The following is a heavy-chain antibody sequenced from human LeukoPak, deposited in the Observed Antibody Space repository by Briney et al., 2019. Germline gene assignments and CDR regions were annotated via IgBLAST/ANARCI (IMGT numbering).Heavy chain of an antibody. V-gene: IGHV3-11*04. CDR2: ISSSGSTI. CDR1: GFTFSDYY. CDR3: AREREYYYDSSGYYGY. J-gene: IGHJ4*02. D-gene: IGHD3-22*01. Sequence: GGSLRLSRAASGFTFSDYYMSWIRQAPGKGLEWVSYISSSGSTIYYADSVKGRFTISRDNAKNSLYLQMNSLRAEDTAVYYCAREREYYYDSSGYYGYWGQGTLVTVSS.